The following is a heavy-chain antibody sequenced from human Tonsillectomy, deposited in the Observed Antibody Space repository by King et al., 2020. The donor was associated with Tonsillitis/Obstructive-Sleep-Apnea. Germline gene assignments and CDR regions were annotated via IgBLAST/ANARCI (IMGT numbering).Heavy chain of an antibody. CDR2: IDPTDSYS. V-gene: IGHV5-10-1*03. CDR3: ARLSCSSTSFYYYCDMDV. D-gene: IGHD2-2*01. CDR1: GYSFSSYW. Sequence: VQLVESGAEVKKPGESLRISCKGSGYSFSSYWISWVRQMPGKGLEWMGRIDPTDSYSNYSPSFQGYVTMSADKSIGTAFLQWSSLKASDTAMYYCARLSCSSTSFYYYCDMDVWGPGTTVTVSS. J-gene: IGHJ6*02.